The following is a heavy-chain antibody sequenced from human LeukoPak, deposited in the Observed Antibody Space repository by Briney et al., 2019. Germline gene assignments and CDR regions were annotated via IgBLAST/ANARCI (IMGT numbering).Heavy chain of an antibody. CDR2: IYTSGST. J-gene: IGHJ4*02. V-gene: IGHV4-4*07. Sequence: SETLSLTCTVPGGSLSSYYWSWLRQPAGDGLEWIGRIYTSGSTNYNPSLKSRVTMSGDTSKSQFSLNLSSVTAADTGVYYCARGFWGIDYWGQGALVTVSP. CDR1: GGSLSSYY. D-gene: IGHD7-27*01. CDR3: ARGFWGIDY.